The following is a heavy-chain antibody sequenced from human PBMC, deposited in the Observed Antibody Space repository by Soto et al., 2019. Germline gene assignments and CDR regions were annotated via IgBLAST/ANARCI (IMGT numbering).Heavy chain of an antibody. D-gene: IGHD2-2*01. J-gene: IGHJ4*02. CDR3: ARGRYCSSTSCYAGTLDY. CDR2: ISAYNGNT. Sequence: ASVKVSCKASGYTFTSYGISWVRQAPGQGLEWMGWISAYNGNTNYAQKLQGRVTMTTDTSTSTAYMELRSLRSDDTAVYYCARGRYCSSTSCYAGTLDYWGQGTLVTVSS. V-gene: IGHV1-18*01. CDR1: GYTFTSYG.